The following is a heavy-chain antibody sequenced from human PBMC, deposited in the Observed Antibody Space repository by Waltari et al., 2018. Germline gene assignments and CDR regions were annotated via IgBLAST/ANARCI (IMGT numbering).Heavy chain of an antibody. D-gene: IGHD6-19*01. J-gene: IGHJ4*02. CDR2: ISYDGTNI. Sequence: QVQLVESGEGVVQPGGSRRLSCAASGCTFSSYGLHWVRQAPGKGLEWVAVISYDGTNIYYADSVKGRFTISRDKSNNMLNLEMNSLRVEDTAVYYCAKDQTRHSHGWYKPDHWGQGTLVTVSS. CDR1: GCTFSSYG. CDR3: AKDQTRHSHGWYKPDH. V-gene: IGHV3-30*18.